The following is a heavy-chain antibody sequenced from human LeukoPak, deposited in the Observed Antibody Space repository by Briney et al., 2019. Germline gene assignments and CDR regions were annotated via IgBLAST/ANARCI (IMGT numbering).Heavy chain of an antibody. V-gene: IGHV4-61*02. Sequence: SETLTLTCTVSGGSISSASYYWSWIRQPAGKGLEWIGRIYTSGSTNYNPSLKSRVTISVDTSKNQFSLKLSSVTAADTAVYYCAMRERLAAAFDYWGQGTLVTVSS. D-gene: IGHD6-13*01. J-gene: IGHJ4*02. CDR3: AMRERLAAAFDY. CDR1: GGSISSASYY. CDR2: IYTSGST.